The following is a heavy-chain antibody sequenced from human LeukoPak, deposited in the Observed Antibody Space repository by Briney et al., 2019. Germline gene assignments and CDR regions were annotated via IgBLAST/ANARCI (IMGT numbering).Heavy chain of an antibody. CDR1: GFTFSSYG. J-gene: IGHJ4*02. CDR3: ARAIAATDFDY. CDR2: ISYDGSSK. V-gene: IGHV3-30*03. Sequence: PGGSLRLSCAASGFTFSSYGMHWVRQAPGKGLEWVAVISYDGSSKYYADSVKGRFTISRDNSKNTLYLQMNSLRAEDTAVYYCARAIAATDFDYWGQGTLVTVSS. D-gene: IGHD2-15*01.